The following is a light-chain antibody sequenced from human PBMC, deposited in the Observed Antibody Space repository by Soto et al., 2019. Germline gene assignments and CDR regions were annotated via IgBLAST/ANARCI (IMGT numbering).Light chain of an antibody. J-gene: IGLJ3*02. CDR1: NRDVGGYDY. V-gene: IGLV2-14*01. CDR2: GVS. Sequence: QSALTQPASVSGSPGQSITISCTGSNRDVGGYDYASWYQQHPGKAPKLMIYGVSTRPSGVSTRFSGSKSGNTASLTISGLQAEDEADYYCSAYSRGSTLLLFGGGTKLTVL. CDR3: SAYSRGSTLLL.